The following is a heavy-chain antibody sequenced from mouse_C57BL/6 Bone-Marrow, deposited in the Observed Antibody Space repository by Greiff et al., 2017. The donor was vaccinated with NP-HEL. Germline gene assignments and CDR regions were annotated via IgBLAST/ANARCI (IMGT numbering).Heavy chain of an antibody. J-gene: IGHJ2*01. V-gene: IGHV3-5*02. CDR2: IYYSGTI. CDR1: GISITTGNYS. D-gene: IGHD2-3*01. Sequence: EVKLVESGPGLVKPSQTVSLTCTVTGISITTGNYSWSWIRQFPGNTLEWIGYIYYSGTITYNPSLTSRTTITRDTSKNQFFLEMNSLTAEDTATYYCARDGGYDGYFDYWGQGTTLTVSS. CDR3: ARDGGYDGYFDY.